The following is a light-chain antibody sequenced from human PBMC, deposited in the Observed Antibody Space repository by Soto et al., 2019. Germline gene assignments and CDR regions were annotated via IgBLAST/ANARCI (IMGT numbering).Light chain of an antibody. CDR1: SSDVGAYKY. V-gene: IGLV2-8*01. Sequence: QSVLTQPPAASGSPGQSVTISCTGTSSDVGAYKYVSWYQQHPGKAPKLLIYEVSQRPSGVPDRFSGSKSGNTASLTVSGLQAEDEADYYCSSHVGARTYVFGAGTKVTVL. CDR3: SSHVGARTYV. CDR2: EVS. J-gene: IGLJ1*01.